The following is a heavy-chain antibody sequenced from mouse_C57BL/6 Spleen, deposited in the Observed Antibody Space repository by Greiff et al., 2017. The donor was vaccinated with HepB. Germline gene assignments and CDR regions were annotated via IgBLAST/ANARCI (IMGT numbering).Heavy chain of an antibody. J-gene: IGHJ2*01. D-gene: IGHD1-1*01. Sequence: VQLQQPGAELVKPGASVKLSCKASGYTFTSYWMQWVKQRPGQGLEWIGEIDPSDSYTNYNQKFKGKATLTVDTSSSTAYMQLSSLTSEDSAVYYCARDTTVVARYYFDYWGQGTTLTVSS. CDR3: ARDTTVVARYYFDY. V-gene: IGHV1-50*01. CDR1: GYTFTSYW. CDR2: IDPSDSYT.